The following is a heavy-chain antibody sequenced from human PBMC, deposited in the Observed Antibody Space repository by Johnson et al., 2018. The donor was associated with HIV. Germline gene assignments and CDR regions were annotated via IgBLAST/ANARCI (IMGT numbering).Heavy chain of an antibody. Sequence: QVQLVESGGGVVQPGRSLRLSCAASGFTFRDYYMSWIRQTPGKGLEWVSYISSSGNSVYYADSVKGRFSISRDNAKHSLYLQMTSMRAEDTAWYYCARDRGYWDAFDIWGQGTMVTVSS. CDR2: ISSSGNSV. D-gene: IGHD3-22*01. CDR3: ARDRGYWDAFDI. V-gene: IGHV3-11*04. J-gene: IGHJ3*02. CDR1: GFTFRDYY.